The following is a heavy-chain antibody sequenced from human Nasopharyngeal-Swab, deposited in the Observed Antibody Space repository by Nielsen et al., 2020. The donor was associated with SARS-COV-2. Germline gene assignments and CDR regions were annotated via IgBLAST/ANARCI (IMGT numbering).Heavy chain of an antibody. CDR1: GYTFINHD. CDR2: MTPNSGNT. D-gene: IGHD3-10*01. Sequence: ATVKVSCKASGYTFINHDINWVRQSTGQGLEWMGWMTPNSGNTGYAQKFQGSVTMTRNTSTRTAYLELRSLRSEDTAVYYCARGGSSLGANLEDPWGQGTLVIVSS. CDR3: ARGGSSLGANLEDP. V-gene: IGHV1-8*01. J-gene: IGHJ5*02.